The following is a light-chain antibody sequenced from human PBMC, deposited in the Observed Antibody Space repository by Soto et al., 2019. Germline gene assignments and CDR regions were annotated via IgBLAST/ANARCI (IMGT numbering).Light chain of an antibody. V-gene: IGKV3-20*01. CDR2: GAS. J-gene: IGKJ1*01. CDR3: QQYGSSFLWT. Sequence: EIVLTQSPGTLSLSPGERATLSCRASQSVSNNYIAWYQQKPGQAPRLLIYGASSRATGIPDRFSGSGSGTDFTLTISRLEPEDFAVYHCQQYGSSFLWTFGQGTKVDIK. CDR1: QSVSNNY.